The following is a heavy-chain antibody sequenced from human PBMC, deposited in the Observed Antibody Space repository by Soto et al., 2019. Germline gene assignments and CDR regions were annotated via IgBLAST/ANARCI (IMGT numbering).Heavy chain of an antibody. D-gene: IGHD6-19*01. CDR1: GGSITGYY. J-gene: IGHJ4*02. V-gene: IGHV4-59*01. CDR3: ARERTPRSVFDY. CDR2: SYFTGAT. Sequence: QVQLQESRPGLVKPSDTLSLTCTVSGGSITGYYWSWIRQPPGKGLEWIGCSYFTGATNYNPSLKSRVTISVDTSKNQFSLNLRSVTAADTAVYYCARERTPRSVFDYWGQGALVTVAP.